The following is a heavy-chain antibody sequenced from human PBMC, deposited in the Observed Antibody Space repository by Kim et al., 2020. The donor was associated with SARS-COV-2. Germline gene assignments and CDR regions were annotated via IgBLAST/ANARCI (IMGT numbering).Heavy chain of an antibody. V-gene: IGHV3-43*01. J-gene: IGHJ6*02. D-gene: IGHD5-18*01. CDR3: AKDIRGYSYGFDISYYYYGMDV. CDR2: ISWDGGST. CDR1: GFTFDDYT. Sequence: GGSLRLSCAASGFTFDDYTMHWVRQAPGKGLEWVSLISWDGGSTYYADSVKGRFTISRDNSKNSLYLQMNSLRTEDTALYYCAKDIRGYSYGFDISYYYYGMDVWGQGTTVTVSS.